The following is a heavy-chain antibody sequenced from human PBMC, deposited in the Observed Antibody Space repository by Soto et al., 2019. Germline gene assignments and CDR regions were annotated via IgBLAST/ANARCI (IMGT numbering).Heavy chain of an antibody. V-gene: IGHV1-8*01. Sequence: ASVKVSYKASGYTFTSYDINSVRQATGQGLEWMGWMNPNSGNTGYAQKFQGRVTMTRNTSISTAYMELSSLRSEDTAVYYCARPMEVRGTWFDPWGQGTLVTVSS. D-gene: IGHD1-1*01. J-gene: IGHJ5*02. CDR3: ARPMEVRGTWFDP. CDR1: GYTFTSYD. CDR2: MNPNSGNT.